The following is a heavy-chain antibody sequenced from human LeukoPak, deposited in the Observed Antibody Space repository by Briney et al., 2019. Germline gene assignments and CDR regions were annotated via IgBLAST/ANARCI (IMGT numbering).Heavy chain of an antibody. D-gene: IGHD2-2*01. J-gene: IGHJ3*02. CDR2: IYHSGST. V-gene: IGHV4-38-2*01. CDR3: ARHLYIPAAHDAFDI. CDR1: GYSISSGYY. Sequence: KPSETLSLTCAVSGYSISSGYYWGWIRQPPRKGLEWIGSIYHSGSTYYNPSLKSRVTISVDTSKNQFSLKLSSVTAADTTVYYCARHLYIPAAHDAFDIWGQGTMVTVSS.